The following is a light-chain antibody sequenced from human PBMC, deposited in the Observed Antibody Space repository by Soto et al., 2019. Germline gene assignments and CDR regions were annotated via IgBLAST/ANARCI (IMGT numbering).Light chain of an antibody. CDR2: DAS. V-gene: IGKV3-11*01. Sequence: EIVLTQSPATLSLSPGERATLSCRASQSVSSYLAWYQQKPGQAPRLLIYDASNRATGIPARFSGSGSGTDFTLTISSLEPEEFAVYYCQQRSNWPPRITFGHGTRLEIK. J-gene: IGKJ5*01. CDR1: QSVSSY. CDR3: QQRSNWPPRIT.